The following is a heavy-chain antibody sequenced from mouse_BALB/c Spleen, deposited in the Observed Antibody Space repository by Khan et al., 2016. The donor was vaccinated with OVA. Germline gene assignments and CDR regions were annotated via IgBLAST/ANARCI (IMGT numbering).Heavy chain of an antibody. CDR3: ARLEDI. V-gene: IGHV2-9*02. J-gene: IGHJ2*01. CDR2: IWAGGST. Sequence: QVQLQQSGPGLVAPSQSLSITCTVSGFSLTSYGVHWVRQPPGKGLEWLGVIWAGGSTNYNSAIMSRLSLRQDTSKSQVFLKMNSLQTDDTAMYYCARLEDIWGQGTTLTVSS. D-gene: IGHD1-3*01. CDR1: GFSLTSYG.